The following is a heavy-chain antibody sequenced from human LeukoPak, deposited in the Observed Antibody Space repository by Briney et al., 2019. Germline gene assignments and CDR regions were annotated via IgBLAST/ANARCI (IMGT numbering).Heavy chain of an antibody. CDR1: GFTVSSNY. CDR3: ARDRDYYMDV. Sequence: GGSLRLSCAASGFTVSSNYMSWVRQAPGKGLEWVSIIYSGGSTYYADSVKGRFTISRDSSRNTLYLQMNSLRAEDTAVYYCARDRDYYMDVWGKGTTVTISS. CDR2: IYSGGST. J-gene: IGHJ6*03. V-gene: IGHV3-66*01.